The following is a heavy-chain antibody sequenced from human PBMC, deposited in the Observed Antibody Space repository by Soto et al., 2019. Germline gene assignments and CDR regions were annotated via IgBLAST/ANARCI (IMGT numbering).Heavy chain of an antibody. CDR2: ISDYNGNT. V-gene: IGHV1-18*01. CDR1: GYTFTSYG. J-gene: IGHJ3*02. CDR3: AKGIAAAPLSAFDI. D-gene: IGHD6-13*01. Sequence: ASVKVSCKASGYTFTSYGISWVRQAPGQGLEWMGWISDYNGNTNYAQKLQGRVTMTTDTSTSTAYMELRSLRSDDTAVYYCAKGIAAAPLSAFDIWGQGTMVTVSS.